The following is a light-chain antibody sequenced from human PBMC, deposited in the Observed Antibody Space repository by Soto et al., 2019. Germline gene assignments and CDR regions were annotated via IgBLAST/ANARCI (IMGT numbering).Light chain of an antibody. J-gene: IGLJ1*01. CDR2: GNT. CDR1: SSNIGAGSD. CDR3: QSYDSSLIVSKV. V-gene: IGLV1-40*01. Sequence: QSVLTQPPSISGAPGQRVTISCTGSSSNIGAGSDVHWYHQLPGTAPKLLIYGNTNRPSGVPDRFSGSKSGTSASLAITGLQAEDEADYYCQSYDSSLIVSKVFGTGTKVTVL.